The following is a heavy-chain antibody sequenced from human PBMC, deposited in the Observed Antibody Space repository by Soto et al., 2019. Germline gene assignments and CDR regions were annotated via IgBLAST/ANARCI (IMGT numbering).Heavy chain of an antibody. CDR1: GFTFSNYA. D-gene: IGHD3-9*01. CDR3: AKKYYDIVTGYQTFDY. J-gene: IGHJ4*02. CDR2: ISGSGGNT. Sequence: EVRLLESGGGLVQPGGSLRLSCAASGFTFSNYAMSWVRQAPGKGLEWVSTISGSGGNTFYADSVKGRFTISRDNSKNTLFLQMNSLRVEDTAVYYCAKKYYDIVTGYQTFDYWGQGTLVTVSS. V-gene: IGHV3-23*01.